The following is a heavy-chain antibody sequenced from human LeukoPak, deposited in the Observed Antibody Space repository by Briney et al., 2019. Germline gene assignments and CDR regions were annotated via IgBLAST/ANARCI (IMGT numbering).Heavy chain of an antibody. CDR3: ARGRADCYDSSWFDP. V-gene: IGHV4-34*01. D-gene: IGHD3-22*01. CDR2: INHSGST. Sequence: SETLSLTCAVYGGSFSGYYWSWIRQPPGKGLEWIGEINHSGSTNYNPSLKSRVTISVDTSKNQFSLKLSSVTAADTAVYYCARGRADCYDSSWFDPWGQGTLVTVSS. CDR1: GGSFSGYY. J-gene: IGHJ5*02.